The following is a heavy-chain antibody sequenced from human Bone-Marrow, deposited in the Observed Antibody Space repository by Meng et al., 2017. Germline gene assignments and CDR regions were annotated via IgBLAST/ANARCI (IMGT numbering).Heavy chain of an antibody. CDR1: GGSISSNDYY. J-gene: IGHJ4*02. CDR3: ARQEGAFDY. CDR2: IYYSGST. Sequence: QVQLQESGPGLVKPSQTLSLTCTVSGGSISSNDYYWSWFRQSPGKGLEWIGYIYYSGSTYYNPSLKSRITISVDTSKNQFSLQLNSVTPEDTAVYYCARQEGAFDYWGQGTLVTVSS. D-gene: IGHD3-16*01. V-gene: IGHV4-30-4*01.